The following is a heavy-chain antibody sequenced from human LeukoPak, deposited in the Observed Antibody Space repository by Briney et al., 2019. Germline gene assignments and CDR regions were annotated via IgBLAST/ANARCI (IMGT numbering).Heavy chain of an antibody. Sequence: SETLSLTCTVSGGSISSNNYYWSWIRQPPGREMEWIASINYGGTTYYNPSLKSRVTISVDTSKNQFSLRLSSVAAADTALYLCARYVVSGAGKYYFDYWGQGSLVTVSS. D-gene: IGHD3-10*01. CDR2: INYGGTT. V-gene: IGHV4-39*01. J-gene: IGHJ4*02. CDR3: ARYVVSGAGKYYFDY. CDR1: GGSISSNNYY.